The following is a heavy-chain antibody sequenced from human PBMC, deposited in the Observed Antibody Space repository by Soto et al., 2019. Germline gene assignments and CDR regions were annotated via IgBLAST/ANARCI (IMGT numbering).Heavy chain of an antibody. V-gene: IGHV1-18*01. CDR2: ISAYNGNT. CDR3: AREDGTPHLHYYGMDV. CDR1: GYTFTNYS. D-gene: IGHD1-1*01. J-gene: IGHJ6*02. Sequence: ASVKVSCKASGYTFTNYSISWVRQAPGQGLEWMGWISAYNGNTNYAQKFQGRVTMTTDTSTSTAYMELRRLRSDDSALYYCAREDGTPHLHYYGMDVWGQGTTVSVSS.